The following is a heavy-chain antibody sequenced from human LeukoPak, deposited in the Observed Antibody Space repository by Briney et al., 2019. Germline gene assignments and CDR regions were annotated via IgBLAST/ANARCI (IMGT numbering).Heavy chain of an antibody. Sequence: GGSLRLSCAASGFTLSSYAMSWVRQAPGKGLEWVSAISGSGGSTYYADSVKGRFTISRDNSKNTLYLQMNSLRAEDTAVYCAKDGRRTLDYWGQGTLVTVSS. V-gene: IGHV3-23*01. J-gene: IGHJ4*02. CDR3: AKDGRRTLDY. CDR2: ISGSGGST. CDR1: GFTLSSYA.